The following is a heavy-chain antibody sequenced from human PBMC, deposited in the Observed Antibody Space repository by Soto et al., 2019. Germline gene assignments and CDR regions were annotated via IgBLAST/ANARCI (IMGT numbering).Heavy chain of an antibody. CDR3: ARALTVGATVDY. J-gene: IGHJ4*02. CDR2: IIPILGIA. D-gene: IGHD1-26*01. CDR1: GGTFSSYT. Sequence: QVQLVQSGAEVKKPGSSVKVSCKASGGTFSSYTISWVRQAPGQGLEWMGRIIPILGIAKYAQKFQGRVKITADKSTSTAYMELSSLRSEDTAVYYCARALTVGATVDYWGQGTLVTVSS. V-gene: IGHV1-69*02.